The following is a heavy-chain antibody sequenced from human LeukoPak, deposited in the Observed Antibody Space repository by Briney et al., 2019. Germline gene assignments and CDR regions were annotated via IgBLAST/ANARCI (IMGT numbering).Heavy chain of an antibody. CDR1: GFTFSSYA. D-gene: IGHD3-10*02. CDR3: AKDLRSRARFGYYGMDV. CDR2: ISYDGSNK. J-gene: IGHJ6*02. V-gene: IGHV3-30-3*01. Sequence: GGSLRLSCAASGFTFSSYAMHWVRQAPGKGLEWVAVISYDGSNKYYADSVKGRFTISRDNSKNSLYLQMNSLRAEDTALYYCAKDLRSRARFGYYGMDVWGQGTTVTVSS.